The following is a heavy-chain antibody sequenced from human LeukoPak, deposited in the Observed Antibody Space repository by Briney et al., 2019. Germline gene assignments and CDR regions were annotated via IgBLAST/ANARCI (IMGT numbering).Heavy chain of an antibody. CDR1: GYTFTSYG. D-gene: IGHD6-19*01. CDR2: ISAYNGNT. Sequence: ASVKVSCKASGYTFTSYGISWVRQAPGQGLEWMGWISAYNGNTNYAQKLQGRVTMTTDTSTSTAYMELRSLRSDDTAVYYCARPVAVAGTWYFDYWGQGTLVTVSS. J-gene: IGHJ4*02. CDR3: ARPVAVAGTWYFDY. V-gene: IGHV1-18*01.